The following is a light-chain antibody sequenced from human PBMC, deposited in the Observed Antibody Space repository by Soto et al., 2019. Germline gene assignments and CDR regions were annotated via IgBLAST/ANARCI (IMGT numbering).Light chain of an antibody. V-gene: IGKV3-20*01. CDR1: KSVRSSF. CDR2: GAS. CDR3: QQYNNWPPIT. Sequence: EIVLTQSPDPLSLSPGERATLSCRASKSVRSSFLAWYQQKPGQAPRLLISGASTRATGIPDRIRGSGSGTDFTLTISSRVPEDIAVSYCQQYNNWPPITFGQGTRLEIK. J-gene: IGKJ5*01.